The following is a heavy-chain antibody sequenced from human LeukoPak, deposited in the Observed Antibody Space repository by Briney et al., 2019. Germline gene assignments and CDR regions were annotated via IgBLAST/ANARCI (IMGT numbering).Heavy chain of an antibody. D-gene: IGHD3-22*01. CDR3: ARDKYYYDSSGYAAFDI. V-gene: IGHV4-59*12. Sequence: PSETLSLTCTVSGGSISSYYWSWIRQPPGKGLEWIGYIYYSGSTNYNPSLKSRVTIPVDTSKNQFSLKLSSVTAADTAVYYCARDKYYYDSSGYAAFDIWGQGTMVTVSS. CDR2: IYYSGST. CDR1: GGSISSYY. J-gene: IGHJ3*02.